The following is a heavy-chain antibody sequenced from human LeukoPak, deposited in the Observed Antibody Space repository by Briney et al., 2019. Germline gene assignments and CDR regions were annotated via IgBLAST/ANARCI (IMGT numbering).Heavy chain of an antibody. CDR2: ISSSGTTI. CDR1: GFTFSSYA. J-gene: IGHJ4*02. CDR3: ARDRYTGYSSGWYRYFDY. D-gene: IGHD6-19*01. V-gene: IGHV3-48*04. Sequence: PGGSLRLSCAASGFTFSSYAMSWVRQAPGKGLEWVSYISSSGTTIYYADSVKGRFTISRDNAKNSLYLQMNSLRAEDTAVYYCARDRYTGYSSGWYRYFDYWGQGTLVTVSS.